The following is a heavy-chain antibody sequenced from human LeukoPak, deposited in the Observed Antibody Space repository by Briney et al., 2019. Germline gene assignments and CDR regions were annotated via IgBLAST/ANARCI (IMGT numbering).Heavy chain of an antibody. CDR1: GYTFSSYG. D-gene: IGHD5-18*01. CDR3: ARVRPPNIVDSVMDYKYYHDMDV. J-gene: IGHJ6*02. CDR2: ISPCNGNT. V-gene: IGHV1-18*01. Sequence: ASVKVSCKASGYTFSSYGISWVRQAPGQGLEWMGWISPCNGNTEYGQKVQGRVTMTTDRPTTTASMELRSLRSDDTAMYYCARVRPPNIVDSVMDYKYYHDMDVWGQGTTVTVSS.